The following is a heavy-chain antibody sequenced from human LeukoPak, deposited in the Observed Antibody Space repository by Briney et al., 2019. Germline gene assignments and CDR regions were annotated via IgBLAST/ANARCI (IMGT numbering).Heavy chain of an antibody. CDR1: GGSISSYY. J-gene: IGHJ5*02. CDR2: IYYSGST. CDR3: AREKTYYYDSSGYYLRWFDP. V-gene: IGHV4-59*01. Sequence: SETLSLTCTVSGGSISSYYWSWIRQPPGKGLEWIGYIYYSGSTNYNPSLKSRVTISVDTSKNQFSLKLSSVTAADTAVYDCAREKTYYYDSSGYYLRWFDPWGQGTLVTVSS. D-gene: IGHD3-22*01.